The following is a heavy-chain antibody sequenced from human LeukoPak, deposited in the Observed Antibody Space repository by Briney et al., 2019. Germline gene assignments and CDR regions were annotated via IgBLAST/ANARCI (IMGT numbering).Heavy chain of an antibody. CDR2: ISGSGGST. CDR3: ARFWSGYHKKGNDY. D-gene: IGHD3-3*01. V-gene: IGHV3-23*01. CDR1: GFTFSSYA. Sequence: GGSLRLSCAASGFTFSSYAMSWVRQAPGKGLEWVSAISGSGGSTYYADSVKGRFTISRDNSKNTLYLQMNSLRAEDTAVYYCARFWSGYHKKGNDYWGQGTLVTVSS. J-gene: IGHJ4*02.